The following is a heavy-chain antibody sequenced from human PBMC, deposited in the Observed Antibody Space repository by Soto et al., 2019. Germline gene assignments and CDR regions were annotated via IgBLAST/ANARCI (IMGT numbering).Heavy chain of an antibody. D-gene: IGHD6-19*01. J-gene: IGHJ4*02. CDR2: LSGSGTST. CDR3: AKATTNGGWFNPFDS. Sequence: PVGSLRLSCVDSGFSLVKYAMNRLRKAPGKGLEWVSGLSGSGTSTYYADSVKGRFTISRDNSRDTLFLQMNSLTADDTAVYYCAKATTNGGWFNPFDSWGQGALVTVSS. V-gene: IGHV3-23*01. CDR1: GFSLVKYA.